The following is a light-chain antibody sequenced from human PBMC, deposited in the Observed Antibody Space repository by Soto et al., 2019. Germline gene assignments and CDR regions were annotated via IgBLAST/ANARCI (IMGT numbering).Light chain of an antibody. V-gene: IGLV2-14*01. CDR3: SSYTSTGTPV. Sequence: QSVLTQPASVSGSLGQSITMSCTGTSTDVGGYNFVSCYQQHPDKAPKLLIYEVTNRPSGVSNRFSGSKSGNTASLTISGFQAEDEADYYCSSYTSTGTPVFGTGTKV. J-gene: IGLJ1*01. CDR1: STDVGGYNF. CDR2: EVT.